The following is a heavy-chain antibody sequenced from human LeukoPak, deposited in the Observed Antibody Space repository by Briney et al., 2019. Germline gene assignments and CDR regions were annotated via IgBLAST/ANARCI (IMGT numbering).Heavy chain of an antibody. CDR2: IYYSEST. J-gene: IGHJ4*02. CDR1: GGSISSYY. D-gene: IGHD1-26*01. CDR3: AREGYSGSAGSDFDY. V-gene: IGHV4-59*01. Sequence: SETLSLTCTVSGGSISSYYWSWIRQPPGKGLEWIGYIYYSESTNYNPSLKSRVTISVDTSKNQFSLKLSSVTAADTAVYYCAREGYSGSAGSDFDYWGQGTLVTVSS.